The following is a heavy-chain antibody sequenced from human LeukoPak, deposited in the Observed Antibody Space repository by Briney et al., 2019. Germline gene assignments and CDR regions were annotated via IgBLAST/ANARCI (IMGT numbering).Heavy chain of an antibody. Sequence: GASVKVSCKASGYTFTSYDINWVRQATGQGLEWMGWMNPNSGNTGYAQKFQGRVTMTRNTSISTAYMELSSLRSEDTAVYYCARVGLAVVGTYYYYYGMDVWGQGTTVTVSS. CDR1: GYTFTSYD. V-gene: IGHV1-8*01. J-gene: IGHJ6*02. CDR3: ARVGLAVVGTYYYYYGMDV. CDR2: MNPNSGNT. D-gene: IGHD6-19*01.